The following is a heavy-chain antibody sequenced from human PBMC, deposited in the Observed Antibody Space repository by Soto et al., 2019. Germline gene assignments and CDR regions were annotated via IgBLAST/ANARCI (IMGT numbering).Heavy chain of an antibody. CDR3: AKPAQDYPDDFRRAFDI. J-gene: IGHJ3*02. Sequence: GGSLRLSCAASGFTFTSYAMTWVRQAPGKGLEWVSALSGSGRSKYYGDSVKGRFTISRDNSKNTLYLQMDSLRAEDTALYYCAKPAQDYPDDFRRAFDIWGQGAMVTVSS. CDR2: LSGSGRSK. CDR1: GFTFTSYA. D-gene: IGHD3-3*01. V-gene: IGHV3-23*01.